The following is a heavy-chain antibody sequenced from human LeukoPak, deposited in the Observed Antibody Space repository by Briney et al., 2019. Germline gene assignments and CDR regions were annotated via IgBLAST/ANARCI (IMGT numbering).Heavy chain of an antibody. CDR2: ISWNSGSI. CDR1: GFTFDDYA. V-gene: IGHV3-9*01. D-gene: IGHD5-24*01. CDR3: ARWSMATNGYYFDY. J-gene: IGHJ4*02. Sequence: PGGSLRLSCAASGFTFDDYAKHWVRQAPGKGLEWVSGISWNSGSIGYAGSVKGRFTISRDNAKNSLYLQMDSLRAEDTAVYYCARWSMATNGYYFDYWGQGTLVTVSS.